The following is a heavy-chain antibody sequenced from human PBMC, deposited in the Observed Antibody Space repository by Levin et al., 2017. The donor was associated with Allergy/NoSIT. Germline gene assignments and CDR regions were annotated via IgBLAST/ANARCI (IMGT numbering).Heavy chain of an antibody. Sequence: GGSLRLSCAASGFTFSSYAMHWVRQAPGKGLEWVAVISYDGSNKYYADSVKGRFTISRDNSKNTLYLQMNSLRAEDTAVYYCARAAGPAEYFQHWGQGTLVTVSS. CDR2: ISYDGSNK. J-gene: IGHJ1*01. V-gene: IGHV3-30-3*01. CDR3: ARAAGPAEYFQH. CDR1: GFTFSSYA. D-gene: IGHD6-19*01.